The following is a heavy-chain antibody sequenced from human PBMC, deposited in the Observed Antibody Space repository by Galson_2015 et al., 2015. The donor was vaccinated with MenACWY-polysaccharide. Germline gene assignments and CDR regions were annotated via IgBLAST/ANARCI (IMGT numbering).Heavy chain of an antibody. CDR3: ARDQFGEGNWFDP. Sequence: SLRLSCAASGFTVSSDYMSWVRQAPGKGLEWVSVISSSSANIHYAASVKGRFTISRDNAKNSLYLQMSSLRAEDTAVYYCARDQFGEGNWFDPWGQGTLVTVSS. CDR1: GFTVSSDY. CDR2: ISSSSANI. D-gene: IGHD3-16*01. J-gene: IGHJ5*02. V-gene: IGHV3-21*01.